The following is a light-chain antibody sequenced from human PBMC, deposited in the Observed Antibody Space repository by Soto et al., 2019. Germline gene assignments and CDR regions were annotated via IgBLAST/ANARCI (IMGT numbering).Light chain of an antibody. CDR3: TSYAGSNIGV. CDR1: SSDVGGYNY. J-gene: IGLJ3*02. CDR2: EVS. Sequence: QSALTQPPSASGSPGQSVTISCTGTSSDVGGYNYVSWYQQYPGKAPKLMIYEVSKRPSGVPDRFSGSKSGKTASLTVSGVQPEEEAYYYCTSYAGSNIGVFGGGTKLTVL. V-gene: IGLV2-8*01.